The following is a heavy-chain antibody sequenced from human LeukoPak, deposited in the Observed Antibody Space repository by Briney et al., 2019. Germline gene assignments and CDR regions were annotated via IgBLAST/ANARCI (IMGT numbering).Heavy chain of an antibody. CDR3: VKVAVQTQVVPAAIFFDY. CDR2: IYYSGST. Sequence: SETLSLTCTVSDGSISSSSYYWGWIRQPPGKGLEWIGSIYYSGSTYYNPSLKSRVTISVDTSKNQFSLKLSSVTAADTAVYYCVKVAVQTQVVPAAIFFDYWGQGTLVTVSS. V-gene: IGHV4-39*07. D-gene: IGHD2-2*01. CDR1: DGSISSSSYY. J-gene: IGHJ4*02.